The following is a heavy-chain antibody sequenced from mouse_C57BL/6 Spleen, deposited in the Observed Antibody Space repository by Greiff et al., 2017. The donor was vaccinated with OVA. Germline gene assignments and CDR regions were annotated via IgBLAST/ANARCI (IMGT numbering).Heavy chain of an antibody. J-gene: IGHJ2*01. CDR2: ISYDGSN. Sequence: ESGPGLVKPSQSLSLTCSVTGYSITSGYYWNWIRQFPGNKLEWMGYISYDGSNNYNPSLKNRISITRDTSKNQFFLKLNSVTTEDTATYYCARETWAFDYWGQGTTLTVSS. D-gene: IGHD4-1*01. CDR1: GYSITSGYY. CDR3: ARETWAFDY. V-gene: IGHV3-6*01.